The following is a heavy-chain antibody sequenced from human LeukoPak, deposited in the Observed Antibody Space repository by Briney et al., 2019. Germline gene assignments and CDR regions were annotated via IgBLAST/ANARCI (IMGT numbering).Heavy chain of an antibody. CDR3: TKDDRYCSSTSCYGGYYYYYGMDV. CDR1: GFPFRDYA. J-gene: IGHJ6*04. V-gene: IGHV3-49*04. CDR2: ISTKAYGGTT. D-gene: IGHD2-2*01. Sequence: GGSLRLPFTAFGFPFRDYAMAWVRQAPGKGVGWVGFISTKAYGGTTEHSTSVKGRFTISKDDSKSIAYLQMNSLKTEDTAVYYCTKDDRYCSSTSCYGGYYYYYGMDVWGKGTTVTVSS.